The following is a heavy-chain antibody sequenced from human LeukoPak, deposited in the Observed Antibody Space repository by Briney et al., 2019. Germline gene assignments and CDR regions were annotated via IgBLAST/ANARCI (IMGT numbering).Heavy chain of an antibody. Sequence: GGSLRLSCAASGFTFSDYYMSWIRQAPGEGLEWVSYISSGSTIYYADSVKGRFTISRDNAKNSLYLQMNSLRAEDTAVYYCARGIAARLDAFDIWGQGTMVTVSS. D-gene: IGHD6-6*01. CDR2: ISSGSTI. V-gene: IGHV3-11*04. CDR1: GFTFSDYY. J-gene: IGHJ3*02. CDR3: ARGIAARLDAFDI.